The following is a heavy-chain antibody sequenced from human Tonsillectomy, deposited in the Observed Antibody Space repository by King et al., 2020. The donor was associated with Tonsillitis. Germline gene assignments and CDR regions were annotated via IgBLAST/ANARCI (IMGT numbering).Heavy chain of an antibody. CDR1: GYTFTSYG. CDR2: INTDNGNT. Sequence: VQLVESGAEVKKPGASVKVSCKASGYTFTSYGISWVRQAPGQGLEWMGWINTDNGNTNYAQKFQGRVTMTTDTSTNTAYMELRSLRSDATALYFCARAPIVVVPAAKSGNYYYYMDVGGKGTTVTVSS. V-gene: IGHV1-18*01. J-gene: IGHJ6*03. CDR3: ARAPIVVVPAAKSGNYYYYMDV. D-gene: IGHD2-2*01.